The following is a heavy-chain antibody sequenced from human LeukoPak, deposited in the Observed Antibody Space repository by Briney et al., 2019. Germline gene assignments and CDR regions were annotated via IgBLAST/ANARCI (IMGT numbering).Heavy chain of an antibody. J-gene: IGHJ4*02. D-gene: IGHD6-19*01. Sequence: GGSLRLSCAASGFTFDDYGMSWVRQAPGKGLEWVSAFSGSGASTYFADSVKGRFTISRDNSKNTLYLQMDSLRAEDTAVYYCAKALSRSRSIAVAGYACGFDYWGQGTLVTVSS. CDR1: GFTFDDYG. CDR2: FSGSGAST. CDR3: AKALSRSRSIAVAGYACGFDY. V-gene: IGHV3-23*01.